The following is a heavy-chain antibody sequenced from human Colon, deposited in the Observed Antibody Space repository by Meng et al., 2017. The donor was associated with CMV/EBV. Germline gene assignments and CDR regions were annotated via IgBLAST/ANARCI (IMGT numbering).Heavy chain of an antibody. CDR2: ISGSGGST. CDR1: GFPFKNHA. Sequence: GGSLRLSCAASGFPFKNHAMNWVRQAPGKGLEWVSAISGSGGSTYYADSVKGRFTISRDNSKNTLYLQMNSLRAEDTAVYYCAKDRAMESGYYFDYWGQGTLVTVSS. V-gene: IGHV3-23*01. D-gene: IGHD5-18*01. J-gene: IGHJ4*02. CDR3: AKDRAMESGYYFDY.